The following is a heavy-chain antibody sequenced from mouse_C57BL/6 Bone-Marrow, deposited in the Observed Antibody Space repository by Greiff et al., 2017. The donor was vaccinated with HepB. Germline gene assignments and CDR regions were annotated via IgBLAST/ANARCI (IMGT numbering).Heavy chain of an antibody. V-gene: IGHV1-82*01. D-gene: IGHD1-1*01. CDR2: IYPGDGDT. Sequence: QVQLQQSGPELVKPGASVKISCKASGYAFSSSWMNWVKQRPGKGLEWIGRIYPGDGDTNYNGKFKGKATLTADKSSSTAYMQLSSLTSEDSAVYFCAREARYYGSSGFAYWGQGTRVTVSA. CDR1: GYAFSSSW. CDR3: AREARYYGSSGFAY. J-gene: IGHJ3*01.